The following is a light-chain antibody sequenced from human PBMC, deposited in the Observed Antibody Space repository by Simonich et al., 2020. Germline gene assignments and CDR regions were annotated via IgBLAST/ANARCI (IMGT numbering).Light chain of an antibody. V-gene: IGKV4-1*01. CDR2: WAS. CDR3: QQYYSTPYT. J-gene: IGKJ2*01. CDR1: QSVLYSSNNKNY. Sequence: DIVMTQSPDSLAVSLGERATINSKSSQSVLYSSNNKNYFAWYQQKPGRPPRLLIYWASTRASGVPDRFSGSASGTDFTLTISSLQAEDVAVYYCQQYYSTPYTFGQGTKLEIK.